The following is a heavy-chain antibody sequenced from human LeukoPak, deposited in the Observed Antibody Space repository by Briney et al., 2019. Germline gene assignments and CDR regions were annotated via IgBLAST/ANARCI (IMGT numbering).Heavy chain of an antibody. Sequence: PGRSLRLSCAASGFTFDDHAMHWVRQAPGKGLEWVSSISWNSFTIGYADSVKGRFTISRDNAKNSLYLQMNSLRVEDTALYYCAKDIGRVDTASTYMDVWGKGTTVTISS. CDR1: GFTFDDHA. V-gene: IGHV3-9*01. CDR3: AKDIGRVDTASTYMDV. CDR2: ISWNSFTI. J-gene: IGHJ6*03. D-gene: IGHD5-18*01.